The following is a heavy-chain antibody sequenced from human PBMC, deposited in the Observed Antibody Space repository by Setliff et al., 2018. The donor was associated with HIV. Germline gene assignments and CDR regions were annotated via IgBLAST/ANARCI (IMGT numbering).Heavy chain of an antibody. CDR1: GPSINIHY. V-gene: IGHV4-59*11. CDR3: AKGAGFYGDYTFDH. J-gene: IGHJ4*02. Sequence: PSETLSLTCTVSGPSINIHYWSWIRQSPGKGFEWIGHIYSTGSTNYNPSLQSRVTISMVASRNQFSFKVTSVTAADTAVYYCAKGAGFYGDYTFDHWGQGRQVTVSS. CDR2: IYSTGST. D-gene: IGHD4-17*01.